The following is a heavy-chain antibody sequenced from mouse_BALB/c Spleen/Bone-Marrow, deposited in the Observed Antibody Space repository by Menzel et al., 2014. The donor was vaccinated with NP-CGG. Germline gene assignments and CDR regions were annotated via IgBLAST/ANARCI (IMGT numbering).Heavy chain of an antibody. Sequence: VNLVESGAELVKPGASVKLSCKASGYTFTSYWMHWVKQRPGQGLEWIGEINPSNGRTNYNEKFKSKATLTVDKSSSTAYMQLSSLTSEDSAVYYCAPYYYGSSYGFYWYFDVWGAGTTVTVSS. CDR3: APYYYGSSYGFYWYFDV. J-gene: IGHJ1*01. CDR1: GYTFTSYW. CDR2: INPSNGRT. D-gene: IGHD1-1*01. V-gene: IGHV1S81*02.